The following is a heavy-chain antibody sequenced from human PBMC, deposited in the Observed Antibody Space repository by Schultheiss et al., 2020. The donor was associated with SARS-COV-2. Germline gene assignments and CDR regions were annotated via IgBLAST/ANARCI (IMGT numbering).Heavy chain of an antibody. CDR1: GFTVSSDY. CDR3: AREQYQLLPYFDY. Sequence: GGSLRLSCAASGFTVSSDYMSWVRQAPGKGLEWVSVIYSGGSTYYADSVKGRFTISRDNSKDTLYLQMNSLRAEDTAVYYCAREQYQLLPYFDYWGQGTLVTVSS. V-gene: IGHV3-53*01. D-gene: IGHD2-2*01. CDR2: IYSGGST. J-gene: IGHJ4*02.